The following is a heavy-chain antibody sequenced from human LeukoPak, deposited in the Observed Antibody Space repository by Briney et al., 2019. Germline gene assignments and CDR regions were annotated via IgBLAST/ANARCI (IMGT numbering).Heavy chain of an antibody. CDR2: VSGRGGST. J-gene: IGHJ4*02. Sequence: GGSLRLSCAASGFTFSSYAMSWVRQAPGKGLEWVSGVSGRGGSTYYTDSVKGRFTISRDNSNNTMYLQMNSLRADDTAVYYCAKAHDILTGYFDYWGQGTLVTVSS. CDR1: GFTFSSYA. CDR3: AKAHDILTGYFDY. V-gene: IGHV3-23*01. D-gene: IGHD3-9*01.